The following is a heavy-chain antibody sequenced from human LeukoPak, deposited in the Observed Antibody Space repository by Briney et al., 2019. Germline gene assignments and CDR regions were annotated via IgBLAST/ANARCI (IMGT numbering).Heavy chain of an antibody. D-gene: IGHD3-3*01. Sequence: GGSLRLSCAASGFTVSSNYMSWVRQAPGKGLEWVSVIYSGGSTYYADSVKGRFTISRDNAKNSLYLQMNSLRAEDTALYYCARGGHDFWSGPQSGPFGGYYYYMDVWGKGTTVTVSS. CDR3: ARGGHDFWSGPQSGPFGGYYYYMDV. V-gene: IGHV3-53*01. CDR2: IYSGGST. CDR1: GFTVSSNY. J-gene: IGHJ6*03.